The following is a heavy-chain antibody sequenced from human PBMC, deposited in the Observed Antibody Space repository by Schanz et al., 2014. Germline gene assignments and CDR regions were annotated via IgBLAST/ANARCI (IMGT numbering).Heavy chain of an antibody. V-gene: IGHV1-69*08. Sequence: QVQLVQSGAEVKKPGSSVRVSCKASGGTFSRLTFSWVRQAPGQGLEWMGIINPIGGSTTYAQKFRGAVTLTTDTSTDTAYLELTSLRSEDTAVYYCARGSPENMIRGELDYWGQGTLVTVSS. CDR2: INPIGGST. CDR3: ARGSPENMIRGELDY. D-gene: IGHD3-10*01. J-gene: IGHJ4*02. CDR1: GGTFSRLT.